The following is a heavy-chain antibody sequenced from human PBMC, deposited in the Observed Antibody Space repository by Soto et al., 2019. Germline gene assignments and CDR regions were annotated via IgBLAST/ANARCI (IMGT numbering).Heavy chain of an antibody. Sequence: SETLSLTCTVSNDSISSYYWSWIRQPPGKGLEWIGYIFYSGTTNYNPSLKSRVTISVDRSKSQFSLKLTSVTAADTAVYYCVRELSRGWFDPCGQGTLVTVSS. CDR2: IFYSGTT. D-gene: IGHD2-15*01. J-gene: IGHJ5*02. CDR1: NDSISSYY. CDR3: VRELSRGWFDP. V-gene: IGHV4-59*01.